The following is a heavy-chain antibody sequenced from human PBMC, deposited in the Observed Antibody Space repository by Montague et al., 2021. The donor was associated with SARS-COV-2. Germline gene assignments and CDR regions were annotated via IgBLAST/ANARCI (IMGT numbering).Heavy chain of an antibody. CDR3: ARGGTYHYGMYG. CDR2: IYYTGNT. D-gene: IGHD3-16*01. V-gene: IGHV4-4*02. CDR1: DGSISSPNW. J-gene: IGHJ6*02. Sequence: SETLSLTCAVSDGSISSPNWWNWVRQPPGKGLEWIGEIYYTGNTNYNPSLKSRVTIFIDKSKNHFSLQLSSVTAADTAVYYWARGGTYHYGMYGWGQGTTVAVSS.